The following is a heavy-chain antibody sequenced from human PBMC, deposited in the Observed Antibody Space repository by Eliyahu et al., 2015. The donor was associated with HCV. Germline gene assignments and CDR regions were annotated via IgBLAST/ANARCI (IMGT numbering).Heavy chain of an antibody. CDR3: AINSSSGVDS. V-gene: IGHV1-18*01. Sequence: QVQLVQSGAEVKKPGASVQVSCKASGYPFTTYGITWVRQAPGQGLEWMGWISTYSGHTNYAQRLQGRITLTTDTSTSTAYMELRSLRSDDTAVYYCAINSSSGVDSWGQGTLVTVSS. D-gene: IGHD6-6*01. CDR2: ISTYSGHT. J-gene: IGHJ4*02. CDR1: GYPFTTYG.